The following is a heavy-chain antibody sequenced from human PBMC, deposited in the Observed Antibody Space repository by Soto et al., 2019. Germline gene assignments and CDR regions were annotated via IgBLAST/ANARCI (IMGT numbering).Heavy chain of an antibody. CDR3: ARSENDYSRLDF. J-gene: IGHJ4*02. V-gene: IGHV1-3*01. D-gene: IGHD5-12*01. CDR1: GYTFTRNA. Sequence: ASVKVSCKASGYTFTRNAIHWVRQAPGQRLEWIGKIDAGNGNTKYSQKFQDRVTITRDTSASAAYMELRTLRSEDTSIYYCARSENDYSRLDFWGQGTLVTGSS. CDR2: IDAGNGNT.